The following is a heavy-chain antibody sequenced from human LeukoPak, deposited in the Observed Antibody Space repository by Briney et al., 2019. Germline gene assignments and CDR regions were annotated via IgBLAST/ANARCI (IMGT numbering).Heavy chain of an antibody. Sequence: PSETLSLTCTVSGDSVSSPSHHWAWIRQPPGKGLEWIASIYYTGNTYYNPSLKSRLSISIDASKNYFSLKLSSVTAADTAVYFCTREVTSTSGDWGQGTLVTVSS. CDR3: TREVTSTSGD. CDR2: IYYTGNT. J-gene: IGHJ4*02. CDR1: GDSVSSPSHH. D-gene: IGHD1-1*01. V-gene: IGHV4-39*02.